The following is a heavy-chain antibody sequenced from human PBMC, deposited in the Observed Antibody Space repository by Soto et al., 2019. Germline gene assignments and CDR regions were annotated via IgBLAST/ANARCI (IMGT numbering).Heavy chain of an antibody. CDR1: GYTFTSYD. CDR3: ARDPPLYGDSDVSGDY. J-gene: IGHJ4*02. D-gene: IGHD4-17*01. V-gene: IGHV1-8*01. Sequence: QVQLVQSGAEVNKPGASVKVSCKASGYTFTSYDINWVRQATGQGLEWMGWMNPNSGNTGYAQKFQGRVTMTRNPSISTAYMELSSLRSEDTAVYYCARDPPLYGDSDVSGDYWGQGNLVTVSS. CDR2: MNPNSGNT.